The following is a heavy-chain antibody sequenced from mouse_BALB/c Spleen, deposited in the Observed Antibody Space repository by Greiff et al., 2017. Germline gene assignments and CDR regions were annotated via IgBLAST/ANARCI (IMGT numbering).Heavy chain of an antibody. CDR1: GYTFTDYN. D-gene: IGHD1-1*01. V-gene: IGHV1S29*02. CDR2: IYPYNGGT. Sequence: VQLQQSGPELVKPGASVKISCKASGYTFTDYNMHWVKQSHGKSLEWIGYIYPYNGGTGYNQKFKSKATLTVDNSSSTAYMELRSLTSEDSAVYYCARSRFYYGSSYYAWFAYWGQGTLVTVSA. CDR3: ARSRFYYGSSYYAWFAY. J-gene: IGHJ3*01.